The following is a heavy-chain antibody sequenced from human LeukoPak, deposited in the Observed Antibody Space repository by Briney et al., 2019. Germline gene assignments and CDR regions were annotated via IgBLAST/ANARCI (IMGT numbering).Heavy chain of an antibody. Sequence: PSETLSLTCAVSGGSISSSSYYWGWIRQPPGKGLEWIGSICYDGSTHYNPSLKSRVTISVDTSKNQLSLKLSSVTAADTAVYYCARTGLLFGSEFDYWGQGTLVTVSS. CDR3: ARTGLLFGSEFDY. CDR2: ICYDGST. CDR1: GGSISSSSYY. J-gene: IGHJ4*02. D-gene: IGHD3-10*01. V-gene: IGHV4-39*01.